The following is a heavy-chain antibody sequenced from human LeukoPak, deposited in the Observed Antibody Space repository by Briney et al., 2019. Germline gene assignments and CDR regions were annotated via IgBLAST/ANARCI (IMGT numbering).Heavy chain of an antibody. CDR2: ISYDGSNK. D-gene: IGHD3-10*01. CDR3: AREVPYYGSGSCFDY. Sequence: GGSLRLSCAASGFTFSSYAMHWVRQAPGKGLEWVAVISYDGSNKYYADSVEGRFTISRDNSKNTLYLQMNSLRAEDTAVYYCAREVPYYGSGSCFDYWGQGTLVTVSS. J-gene: IGHJ4*02. CDR1: GFTFSSYA. V-gene: IGHV3-30-3*01.